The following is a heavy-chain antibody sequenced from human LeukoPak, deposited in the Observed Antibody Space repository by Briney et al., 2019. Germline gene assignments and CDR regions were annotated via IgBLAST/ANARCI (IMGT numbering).Heavy chain of an antibody. D-gene: IGHD7-27*01. J-gene: IGHJ4*02. Sequence: SETLSLTCAVYGGSFSGYYWSWIRQPPGKGLEWIGEINHSGSTNYNPSLKSRVTISVDTSKNQFSLKLSSVTAADTAVYYCASNTGTVLDYWGQGALVTVSS. CDR3: ASNTGTVLDY. V-gene: IGHV4-34*01. CDR2: INHSGST. CDR1: GGSFSGYY.